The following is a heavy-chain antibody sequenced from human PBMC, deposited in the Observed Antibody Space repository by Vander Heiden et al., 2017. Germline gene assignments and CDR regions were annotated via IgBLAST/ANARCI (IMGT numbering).Heavy chain of an antibody. CDR2: IKHDGSDK. Sequence: EVQLVESGGGLVQPGGSLNLSCVGSGFTFSSYWMSWVRQAPGKGLEWVANIKHDGSDKYYVDSVKGRFTISRDNAKNSLYLQMSSLRAEDTALYYCARSERWGQGTLVTVSS. J-gene: IGHJ4*02. V-gene: IGHV3-7*01. CDR1: GFTFSSYW. CDR3: ARSER.